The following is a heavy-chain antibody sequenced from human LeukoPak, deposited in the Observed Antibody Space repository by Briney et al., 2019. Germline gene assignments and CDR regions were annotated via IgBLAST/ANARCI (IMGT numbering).Heavy chain of an antibody. Sequence: SVKVSCKASGGTFSSYTISWVRQAPGQGLEWMGRIIPILGIANYAQKFQGRVTITADKSTSTAYMELSSLRSEDTAVYYCARAFRYRYDILTGYPEFFDYWGQGTLVTVSS. J-gene: IGHJ4*02. CDR3: ARAFRYRYDILTGYPEFFDY. CDR2: IIPILGIA. V-gene: IGHV1-69*02. CDR1: GGTFSSYT. D-gene: IGHD3-9*01.